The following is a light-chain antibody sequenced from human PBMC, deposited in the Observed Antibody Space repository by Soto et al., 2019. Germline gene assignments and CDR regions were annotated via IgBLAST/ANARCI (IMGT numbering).Light chain of an antibody. Sequence: DIQMTQSPSTLSASVGDRVTITCRASQSISSWLAWYQQKPGKAPKLLIYDASSLESGVPSRFSGSGSGTDFTLTITSLQSEDFATYYCQQYNNWPPITFGQGTRLEIK. CDR1: QSISSW. J-gene: IGKJ5*01. CDR3: QQYNNWPPIT. V-gene: IGKV1-5*01. CDR2: DAS.